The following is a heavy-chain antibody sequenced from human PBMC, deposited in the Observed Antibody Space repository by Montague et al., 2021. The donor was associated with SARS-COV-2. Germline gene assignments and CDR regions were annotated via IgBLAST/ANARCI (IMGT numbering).Heavy chain of an antibody. D-gene: IGHD3-10*01. CDR2: TYFRSKWYN. CDR1: GDSVSINSAP. J-gene: IGHJ6*02. Sequence: CAISGDSVSINSAPWSSVRQSPSRDPPCQGRTYFRSKWYNDYAVSVKSRITINPDTSKNQFSLQLNSVTPEDTAVYYCARGIWFGELLTGYYYYGMDVWGQGSRVNVS. V-gene: IGHV6-1*01. CDR3: ARGIWFGELLTGYYYYGMDV.